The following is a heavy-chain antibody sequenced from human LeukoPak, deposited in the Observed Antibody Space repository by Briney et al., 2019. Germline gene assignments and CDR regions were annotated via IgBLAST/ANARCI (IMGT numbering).Heavy chain of an antibody. CDR1: GFTFSSYD. Sequence: GGSLRLSCAASGFTFSSYDMHWVRQATGKGLEWVSAIGTAGDTYYPGSVEGRFTISRENAKNSLYLQMNSLRAGDTAVYYCARVSTHCSSTSCHDYFDYWGQGTLVTVSS. D-gene: IGHD2-2*01. CDR3: ARVSTHCSSTSCHDYFDY. V-gene: IGHV3-13*01. CDR2: IGTAGDT. J-gene: IGHJ4*02.